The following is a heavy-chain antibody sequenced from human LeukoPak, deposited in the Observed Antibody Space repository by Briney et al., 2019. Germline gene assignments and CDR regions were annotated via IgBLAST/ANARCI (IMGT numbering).Heavy chain of an antibody. CDR3: ARPHTAMAPWYFDY. CDR1: GFTFTSSA. V-gene: IGHV1-58*01. J-gene: IGHJ4*02. Sequence: SVKVSCKASGFTFTSSAVQWVRQARGQRLEWIGWIVVGSGNTNYAQKFQERVTITRDMSTSTAYMELSSLRSEDTAVYYCARPHTAMAPWYFDYWGQGTLVTVSS. D-gene: IGHD5-18*01. CDR2: IVVGSGNT.